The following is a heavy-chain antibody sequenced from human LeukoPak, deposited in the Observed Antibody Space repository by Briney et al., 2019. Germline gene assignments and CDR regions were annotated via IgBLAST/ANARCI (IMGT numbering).Heavy chain of an antibody. CDR1: GDSVSRNSVA. CDR2: TYYRSKWYN. CDR3: ARGHDYGDYGTFEDY. D-gene: IGHD4-17*01. Sequence: SQTLSLTCAISGDSVSRNSVAWNWIRQSPSRGLEWLGRTYYRSKWYNDYAVSVQSRITINPDTSRNQFSLHLNSVTPEDTAVYYCARGHDYGDYGTFEDYWGQGTLVTVSS. J-gene: IGHJ4*02. V-gene: IGHV6-1*01.